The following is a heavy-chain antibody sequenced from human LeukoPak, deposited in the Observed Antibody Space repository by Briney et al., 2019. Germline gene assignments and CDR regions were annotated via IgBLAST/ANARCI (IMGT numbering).Heavy chain of an antibody. CDR2: IYYSGST. J-gene: IGHJ4*02. CDR3: ARVGYSSSIDY. Sequence: SETLSLTCTVSGGSISSYYWSWIRQSPGRGLEWIGYIYYSGSTNYNPSLKSRVTISVDTSKNQFSLKLSSVTAADTAVFYCARVGYSSSIDYWGQGTLVTVSS. V-gene: IGHV4-59*01. D-gene: IGHD6-6*01. CDR1: GGSISSYY.